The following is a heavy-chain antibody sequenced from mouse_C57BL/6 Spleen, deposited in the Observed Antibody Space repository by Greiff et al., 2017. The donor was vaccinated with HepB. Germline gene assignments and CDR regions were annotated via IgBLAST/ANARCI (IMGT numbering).Heavy chain of an antibody. CDR2: IHPNSGST. J-gene: IGHJ2*01. Sequence: QVHVKQPGAELVKPGASVKLSCKASGYTFTSYWMHWVKQRPGQGLEWIGMIHPNSGSTNYNEKFKSKATLTVDKSSSTAYMQLSSLTSEDSAVYYCARDGPLSPDFDYWGQGTTLTVSS. D-gene: IGHD2-3*01. CDR3: ARDGPLSPDFDY. V-gene: IGHV1-64*01. CDR1: GYTFTSYW.